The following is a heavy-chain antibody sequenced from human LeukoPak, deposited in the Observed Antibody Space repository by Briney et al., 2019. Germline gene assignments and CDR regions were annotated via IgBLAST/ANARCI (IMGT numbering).Heavy chain of an antibody. CDR2: INPNSGGT. CDR1: GYTFTGYY. CDR3: ARDGEGEYRYNWNGPTKNWFNP. J-gene: IGHJ5*02. D-gene: IGHD1-1*01. V-gene: IGHV1-2*02. Sequence: ASVKVSCKASGYTFTGYYMHWVRQVPGQGLEWMGWINPNSGGTNYAQKFQGRVTMTRDTSISTAYMELSRLRSDDTAVYYCARDGEGEYRYNWNGPTKNWFNPWGQGTLVTVSS.